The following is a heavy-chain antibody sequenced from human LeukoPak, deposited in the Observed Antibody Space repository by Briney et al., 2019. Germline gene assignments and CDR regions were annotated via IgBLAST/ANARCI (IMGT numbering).Heavy chain of an antibody. CDR3: ARYGSGGTMPIDY. V-gene: IGHV4-39*01. CDR2: IYYSGST. D-gene: IGHD2-15*01. J-gene: IGHJ4*02. CDR1: GGSISSSSYY. Sequence: PSETLSLTCTVSGGSISSSSYYWGWIRQPPGKGLEWIGSIYYSGSTYYNPSLKSRVTISVDTSKNQFSLKLSSVTAADTAVYYCARYGSGGTMPIDYWGQGTLVTVSS.